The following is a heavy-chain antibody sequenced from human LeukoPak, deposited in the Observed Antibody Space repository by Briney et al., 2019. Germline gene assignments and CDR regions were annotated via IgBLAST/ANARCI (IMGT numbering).Heavy chain of an antibody. CDR2: IYSGGST. CDR3: ARSWDARLNFDY. V-gene: IGHV3-66*02. D-gene: IGHD1-26*01. J-gene: IGHJ4*02. Sequence: GGSLRLSCAASGFTISRNYMNWDRQTPGMGLEWVSVIYSGGSTYYADSVKGRFTISRDNSKNTLYLQMDSLRTEDTAVYYCARSWDARLNFDYWGQGTLLTVSS. CDR1: GFTISRNY.